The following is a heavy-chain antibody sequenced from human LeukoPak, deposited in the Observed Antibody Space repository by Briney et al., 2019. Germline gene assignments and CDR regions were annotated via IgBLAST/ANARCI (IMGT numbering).Heavy chain of an antibody. D-gene: IGHD6-13*01. CDR2: INHSGMT. CDR3: ARLGRTAGIYYFGY. CDR1: DDSFSNFY. V-gene: IGHV4-34*01. Sequence: SETLSLTCGVYDDSFSNFYWSWIRQPPGKGLEWIGEINHSGMTNYNPSLKSRVSISLDTSKKQFSLKLTSVTAANTAVYYCARLGRTAGIYYFGYWGQGTLVTVSS. J-gene: IGHJ4*02.